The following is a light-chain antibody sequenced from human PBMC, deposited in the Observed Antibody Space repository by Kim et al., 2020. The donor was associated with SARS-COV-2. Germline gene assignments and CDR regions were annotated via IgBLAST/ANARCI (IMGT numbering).Light chain of an antibody. Sequence: RATINCKSSQSVLDSSNNKNYLAGDQQKAGQPPKLLISWASTRESGVPDRFSGSGSGTDFTLTINSLQAEEVAVYYCQQYLSISDFGQGTRLEIK. V-gene: IGKV4-1*01. CDR3: QQYLSISD. J-gene: IGKJ5*01. CDR2: WAS. CDR1: QSVLDSSNNKNY.